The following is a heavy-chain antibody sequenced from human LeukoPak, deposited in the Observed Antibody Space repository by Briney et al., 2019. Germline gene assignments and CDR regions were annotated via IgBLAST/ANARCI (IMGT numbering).Heavy chain of an antibody. V-gene: IGHV4-39*01. CDR3: ASSPPRGWYGGWYFDY. J-gene: IGHJ4*02. CDR1: GGSIRSTSYY. CDR2: IYYSGST. Sequence: KPSETLSLTCSVSGGSIRSTSYYWGWIRQPPGKGLEWIGTIYYSGSTYYNPSLKSRVTISVDTSKNQFSLKLRSLTATDTAVYYCASSPPRGWYGGWYFDYWGQGTLVTVSS. D-gene: IGHD6-19*01.